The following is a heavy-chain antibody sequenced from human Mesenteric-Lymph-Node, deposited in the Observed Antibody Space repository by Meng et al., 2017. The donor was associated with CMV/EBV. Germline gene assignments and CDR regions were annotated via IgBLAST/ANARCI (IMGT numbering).Heavy chain of an antibody. Sequence: QVQLQQWGAGLLKPAETLSLTCPIYVRSFSGYYWSWIRQPPGKGLEWIGEINHSGSTNYNPSLKSRVTISVDTSKNQFSLKLSSVTAADTAVYYCARGIRWFDPWGQGTLVTVSS. J-gene: IGHJ5*02. CDR1: VRSFSGYY. CDR2: INHSGST. V-gene: IGHV4-34*01. CDR3: ARGIRWFDP.